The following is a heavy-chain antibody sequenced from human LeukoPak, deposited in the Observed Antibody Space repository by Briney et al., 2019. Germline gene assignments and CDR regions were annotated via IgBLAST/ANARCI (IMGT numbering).Heavy chain of an antibody. CDR3: ARLVTMVRGVIKGWFDP. V-gene: IGHV1-2*02. D-gene: IGHD3-10*01. CDR2: INPNSGGT. J-gene: IGHJ5*02. CDR1: GYTFTGYY. Sequence: ASVKVSCKASGYTFTGYYMHWVRQAPGQGLEWMGWINPNSGGTNYAQKFQGRVTMTRDTSISTAYMELSRLRSDDTAVYYCARLVTMVRGVIKGWFDPWGQGTLVTVSS.